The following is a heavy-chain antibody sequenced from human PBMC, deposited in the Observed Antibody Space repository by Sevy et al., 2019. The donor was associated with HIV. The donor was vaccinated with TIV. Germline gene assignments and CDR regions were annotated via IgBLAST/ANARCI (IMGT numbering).Heavy chain of an antibody. Sequence: GGSLRLSCAASGFTFSSYAMSWVRQAPGKGLEWVSAISGSGGSTYYADSVKGRFTISRDNSKNTLYLQMNSLRADDTAVYYCAKDPRSTMIVVVINYFDYWGQGTLVTVSS. CDR1: GFTFSSYA. CDR2: ISGSGGST. D-gene: IGHD3-22*01. CDR3: AKDPRSTMIVVVINYFDY. J-gene: IGHJ4*02. V-gene: IGHV3-23*01.